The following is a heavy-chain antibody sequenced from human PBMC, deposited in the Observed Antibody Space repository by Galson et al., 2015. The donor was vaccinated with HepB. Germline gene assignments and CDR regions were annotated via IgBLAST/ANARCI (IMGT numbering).Heavy chain of an antibody. V-gene: IGHV6-1*01. CDR1: GDSVSSDDAA. J-gene: IGHJ4*02. D-gene: IGHD1-20*01. CDR3: ARDREGGTVITGGLYFFDY. Sequence: CAISGDSVSSDDAAWNWIRQSPTRGLEWLGRTYYRSTWLNDFAVSMKGRMRINADTSRNQFSLQLNSVTPEDTAVYYCARDREGGTVITGGLYFFDYWGQGTLVAVSS. CDR2: TYYRSTWLN.